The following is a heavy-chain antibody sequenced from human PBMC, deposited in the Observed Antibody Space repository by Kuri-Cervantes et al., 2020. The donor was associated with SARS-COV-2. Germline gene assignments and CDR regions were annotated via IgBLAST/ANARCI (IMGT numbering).Heavy chain of an antibody. D-gene: IGHD5-18*01. CDR1: GGSIRGGQYY. V-gene: IGHV4-30-4*08. Sequence: SETPSLTCTVSGGSIRGGQYYWSWVRQPPGKGLEWIEYISYIGSTFYHPSLKSRVTISSDTSRNQFSLRLTSVTAADTAVYFCARGLGYSYGRRSPQGDFWGQGILVTVSS. CDR2: ISYIGST. CDR3: ARGLGYSYGRRSPQGDF. J-gene: IGHJ4*02.